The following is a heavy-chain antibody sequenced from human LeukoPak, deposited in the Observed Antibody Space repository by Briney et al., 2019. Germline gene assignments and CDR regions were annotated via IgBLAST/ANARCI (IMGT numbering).Heavy chain of an antibody. J-gene: IGHJ4*02. CDR2: IYYSGST. CDR3: ARAGYSSSWFNLDY. Sequence: SETLSLTCTVPGGSISSYYWSWIRQPPGKGLEWIGYIYYSGSTNYNPSLKSRVTISVDTSKNQFSLKLSSVTAADTAVYYCARAGYSSSWFNLDYWGQGTLVTVSS. D-gene: IGHD6-13*01. V-gene: IGHV4-59*01. CDR1: GGSISSYY.